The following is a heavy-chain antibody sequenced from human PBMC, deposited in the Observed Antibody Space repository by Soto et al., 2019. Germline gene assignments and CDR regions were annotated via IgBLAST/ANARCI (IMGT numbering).Heavy chain of an antibody. CDR2: ISYDGSNK. CDR1: GFTFSSYG. D-gene: IGHD3-10*01. J-gene: IGHJ3*02. Sequence: QVQLVESGGGVVQPGRSLRLSCAASGFTFSSYGMHWVRQAPGKGLEWVAVISYDGSNKYYADSVKGRFTISRDNSKNTLYLQMNSLRAEDTAVYYCATNYGSGSYGVFDIWGQGTMVTASS. V-gene: IGHV3-30*03. CDR3: ATNYGSGSYGVFDI.